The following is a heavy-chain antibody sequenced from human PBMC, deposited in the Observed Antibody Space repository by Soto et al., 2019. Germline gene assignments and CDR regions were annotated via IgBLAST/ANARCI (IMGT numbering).Heavy chain of an antibody. CDR2: IYTSGST. CDR1: GGSISSYD. D-gene: IGHD3-22*01. V-gene: IGHV4-4*07. J-gene: IGHJ4*02. Sequence: SETLSLTCTVSGGSISSYDWSWIRQPAEKGLEGIGRIYTSGSTNYNPSLKSPVTRSVDTSKNQFSLKLSSVTAADTAVYYCARELPPYYYDSSGYYLAWWGQGILVTVSS. CDR3: ARELPPYYYDSSGYYLAW.